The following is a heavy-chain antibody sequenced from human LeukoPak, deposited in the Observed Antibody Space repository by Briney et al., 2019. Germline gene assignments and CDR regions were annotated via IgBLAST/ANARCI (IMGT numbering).Heavy chain of an antibody. Sequence: PGGSLRLSCAASGFIVSSKYMSWVRQAPGKGLEWVSVIYSSGHTNCADSVKGRFTISRDNSKNTLYLQMNSLRADDTAVYYCARDRTTLAHDAFDIWGQGTMVTVSS. CDR1: GFIVSSKY. CDR3: ARDRTTLAHDAFDI. CDR2: IYSSGHT. J-gene: IGHJ3*02. D-gene: IGHD4-11*01. V-gene: IGHV3-53*01.